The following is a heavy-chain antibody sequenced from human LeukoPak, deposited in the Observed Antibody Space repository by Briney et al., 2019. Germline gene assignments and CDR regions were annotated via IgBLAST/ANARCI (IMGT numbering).Heavy chain of an antibody. Sequence: SVKVSCKASGGTFSSYAISWVRQAPRQGLEWMGGIIPIFGTANYAQKFQGRVTITADESTSTAYMELSSLRSEDTAVYYCARGLGIAAMSYFDYWGQGTLVTVSS. V-gene: IGHV1-69*01. D-gene: IGHD2-2*01. CDR1: GGTFSSYA. CDR2: IIPIFGTA. J-gene: IGHJ4*02. CDR3: ARGLGIAAMSYFDY.